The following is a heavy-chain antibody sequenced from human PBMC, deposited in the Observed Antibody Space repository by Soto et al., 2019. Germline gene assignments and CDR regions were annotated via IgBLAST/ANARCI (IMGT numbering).Heavy chain of an antibody. V-gene: IGHV3-64*01. CDR1: GFTFSNYT. D-gene: IGHD3-9*01. J-gene: IGHJ4*02. CDR3: ARDGRGLRYFDWLAYFDS. Sequence: GGSLRLSCAASGFTFSNYTMHWVRQAPGKGLEYVSAVSSNGGSTYYANSVKGRFTISRDNSKNTLYLQMGSLRTEDMAVYYCARDGRGLRYFDWLAYFDSWGQGTLVTVSS. CDR2: VSSNGGST.